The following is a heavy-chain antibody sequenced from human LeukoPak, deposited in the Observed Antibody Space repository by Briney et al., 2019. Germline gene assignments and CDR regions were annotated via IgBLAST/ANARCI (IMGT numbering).Heavy chain of an antibody. J-gene: IGHJ4*02. CDR1: GFTFNSYG. CDR2: ISTNGDST. Sequence: GGSLRLSCAASGFTFNSYGMHWVRQAPGKGLEYVSAISTNGDSTYYADSVKGRFTISRDNSKNTLFLQMGSLRADDIAVYYCARWGSTSCYDYWGQGTLVTVSS. D-gene: IGHD2-2*01. CDR3: ARWGSTSCYDY. V-gene: IGHV3-64*02.